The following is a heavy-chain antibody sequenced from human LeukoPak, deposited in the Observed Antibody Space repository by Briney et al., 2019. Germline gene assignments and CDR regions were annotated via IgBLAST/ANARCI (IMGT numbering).Heavy chain of an antibody. Sequence: GGSLRLSCAASGFTVSSNYMSWVRQAPGKGLEWVSVIYSGGSTYYADSVKGRFTISRDNSKNTLYLQMNSLRAEDTAVYYCARAVVPAAMIDYWGQGTLVTVSS. CDR3: ARAVVPAAMIDY. V-gene: IGHV3-53*01. D-gene: IGHD2-2*01. CDR1: GFTVSSNY. CDR2: IYSGGST. J-gene: IGHJ4*02.